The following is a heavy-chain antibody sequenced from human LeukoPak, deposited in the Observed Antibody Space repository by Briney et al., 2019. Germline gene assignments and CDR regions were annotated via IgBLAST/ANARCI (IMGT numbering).Heavy chain of an antibody. D-gene: IGHD6-19*01. CDR2: INADNGNT. CDR1: GYTFTSYA. J-gene: IGHJ4*02. CDR3: ARISPDNYIAVAGMMDY. Sequence: ASVKVSCKASGYTFTSYAMHWVRQAPGQRLEWMGWINADNGNTKYSQKFQGRVTITRDTSASTAHMELSSLRSEDTAVYYCARISPDNYIAVAGMMDYWGQGTLVTVSS. V-gene: IGHV1-3*01.